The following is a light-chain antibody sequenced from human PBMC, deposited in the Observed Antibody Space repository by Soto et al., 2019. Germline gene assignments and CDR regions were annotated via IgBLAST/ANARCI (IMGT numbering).Light chain of an antibody. CDR2: GAS. Sequence: EIVLTQSPATLSVSPGERATLSCRASQSVSSNLACYQQKPGQAPRLLLYGASTRATVIPARFSGSGSGTDFTLTISRLEPEDFAVYYCQQYGNSPLTFGPGTKVDIK. J-gene: IGKJ3*01. CDR3: QQYGNSPLT. CDR1: QSVSSN. V-gene: IGKV3-20*01.